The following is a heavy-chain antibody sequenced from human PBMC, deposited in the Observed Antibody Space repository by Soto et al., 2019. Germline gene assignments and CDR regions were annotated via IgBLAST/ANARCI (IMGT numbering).Heavy chain of an antibody. D-gene: IGHD6-6*01. CDR1: GFTFSYYY. J-gene: IGHJ6*02. CDR2: ISSSSVYT. V-gene: IGHV3-11*06. CDR3: ARDXPDDSSSTAYYYYGMDV. Sequence: PGGSLRLSCAASGFTFSYYYMSWIRQAPGKGLEWVSYISSSSVYTNYADSVRGRFTISRDNAKNSLYLQMNSLRAEDTGVYYCARDXPDDSSSTAYYYYGMDVWGRGTTVTVSS.